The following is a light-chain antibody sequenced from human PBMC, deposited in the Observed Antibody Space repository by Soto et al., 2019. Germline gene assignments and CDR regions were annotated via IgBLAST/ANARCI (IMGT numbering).Light chain of an antibody. J-gene: IGLJ2*01. CDR3: SSYTSSSNPNVV. V-gene: IGLV2-14*01. Sequence: QSALTQPASVSGSPGQSITISCTGTSSDVGGYNYVSWYQQHPGKAPKLMIYDVSNRPSGVSNRFSGAKSGNTASLTNSGVQAEDEADYYCSSYTSSSNPNVVFGGGTKLTVL. CDR2: DVS. CDR1: SSDVGGYNY.